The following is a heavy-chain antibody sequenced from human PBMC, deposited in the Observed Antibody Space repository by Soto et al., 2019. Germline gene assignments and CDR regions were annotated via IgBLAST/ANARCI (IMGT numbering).Heavy chain of an antibody. D-gene: IGHD1-7*01. V-gene: IGHV4-31*03. CDR3: ARVSGGITGTADI. CDR2: IYHSGKT. J-gene: IGHJ3*02. CDR1: GGSISSGGYY. Sequence: QVQLQESGPGLVKPSQTLSLTCTVSGGSISSGGYYWSWIRQHPGKGLEWIGYIYHSGKTYYNLSLKSRVTISVDTSKNQFSLKLSSVTDADTAVYYCARVSGGITGTADIWGQGTMVTVSS.